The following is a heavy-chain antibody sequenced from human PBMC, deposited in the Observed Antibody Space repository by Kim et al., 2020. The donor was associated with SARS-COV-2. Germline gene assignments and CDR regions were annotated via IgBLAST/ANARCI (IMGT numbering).Heavy chain of an antibody. J-gene: IGHJ4*02. CDR2: ST. Sequence: STYYADSVKGRFTISRDNSKNTLYLQMSSLRAEDTAVYYCVKDNYGDYLYWGQGTLVTVSS. D-gene: IGHD4-17*01. V-gene: IGHV3-64D*09. CDR3: VKDNYGDYLY.